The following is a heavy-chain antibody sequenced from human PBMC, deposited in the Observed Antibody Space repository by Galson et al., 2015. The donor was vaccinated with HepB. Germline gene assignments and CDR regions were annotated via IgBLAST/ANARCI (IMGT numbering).Heavy chain of an antibody. J-gene: IGHJ6*03. CDR1: GFTFSSYG. D-gene: IGHD2-2*03. CDR2: IWYDGSNK. Sequence: SLRLSCAASGFTFSSYGMHWVRQAPGKGLEWVAVIWYDGSNKYYADSVKGRFTISRDNSKNTLYLQMNSLRAEDTAVYYCAREVGYCSSTSCYYYYYYMDVWGKGTTVTVSS. V-gene: IGHV3-33*01. CDR3: AREVGYCSSTSCYYYYYYMDV.